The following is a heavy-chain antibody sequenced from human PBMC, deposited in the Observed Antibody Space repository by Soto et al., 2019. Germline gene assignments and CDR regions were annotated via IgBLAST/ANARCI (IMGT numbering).Heavy chain of an antibody. CDR3: ARLRTSSLLRFLEWSHEGYDYFDY. V-gene: IGHV1-18*01. J-gene: IGHJ4*02. D-gene: IGHD3-3*01. CDR2: ISAYNGNT. CDR1: GYTFTSYG. Sequence: QVQLVQSGAEVKKPGASVKVSCKASGYTFTSYGISWVRQAPGQGLEWMGWISAYNGNTNYAQKLQGRVPMTTDTSTSTAYMELRSLRSDDTAVYYCARLRTSSLLRFLEWSHEGYDYFDYWGQGTLVTVSS.